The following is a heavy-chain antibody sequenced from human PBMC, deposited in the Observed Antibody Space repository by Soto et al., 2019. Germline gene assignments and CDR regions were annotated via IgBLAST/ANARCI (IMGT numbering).Heavy chain of an antibody. V-gene: IGHV4-59*08. CDR3: ARRGSGSYSDY. Sequence: PSETLSLTCTVSGGSISSYYWSWIRQPPGKGLEWIGYIYYSGSTNYNPSLKSRVTISVNTSKNQFSLRLRSVTAADTAVYYCARRGSGSYSDYWGQGTLVTVSS. CDR2: IYYSGST. CDR1: GGSISSYY. J-gene: IGHJ4*02. D-gene: IGHD3-10*01.